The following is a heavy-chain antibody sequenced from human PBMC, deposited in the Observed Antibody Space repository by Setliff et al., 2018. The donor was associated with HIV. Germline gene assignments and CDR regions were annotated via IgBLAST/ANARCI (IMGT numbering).Heavy chain of an antibody. V-gene: IGHV4-61*09. CDR1: GGSISSGTYY. J-gene: IGHJ5*01. D-gene: IGHD3-22*01. Sequence: NPSETLSLTCTVSGGSISSGTYYWSWIRQPAGKGLEWIGHIYTDGSTNFNPSLRSRVTISADTPKNHLSLKLTSVTAADTAVYYCAMLDTSDYFRNNWFDSWGQGTLVTVSS. CDR2: IYTDGST. CDR3: AMLDTSDYFRNNWFDS.